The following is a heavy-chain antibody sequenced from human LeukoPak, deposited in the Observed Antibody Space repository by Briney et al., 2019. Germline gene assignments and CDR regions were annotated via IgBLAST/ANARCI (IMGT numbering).Heavy chain of an antibody. V-gene: IGHV4-61*02. CDR1: GGSISSGSYY. CDR3: ARKGDY. J-gene: IGHJ4*02. CDR2: IYASGST. Sequence: SQTLSLTCTVSGGSISSGSYYWNWIRQPAGKGLEWIGRIYASGSTNYNPSLKSRVTVSLDTSKNQFSLNLSSVTAADTAVYYCARKGDYWGQGTLVTVSS.